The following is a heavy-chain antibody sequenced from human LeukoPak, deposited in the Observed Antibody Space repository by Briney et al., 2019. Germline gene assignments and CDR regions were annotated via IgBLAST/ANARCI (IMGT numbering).Heavy chain of an antibody. CDR3: AKISSINWGEFDY. Sequence: GGSLRLSCAASGFSFSGTGMHWVRQAPGEGLQWVAGIWYDGSDKYYGDSVKGRFTISRDNSKNTLYLQMNSLRAEDTAMYYCAKISSINWGEFDYWGQGTLVTVSS. CDR2: IWYDGSDK. J-gene: IGHJ4*02. V-gene: IGHV3-33*03. CDR1: GFSFSGTG. D-gene: IGHD7-27*01.